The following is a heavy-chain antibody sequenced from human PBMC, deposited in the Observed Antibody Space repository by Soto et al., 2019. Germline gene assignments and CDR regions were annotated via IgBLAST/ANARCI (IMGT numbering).Heavy chain of an antibody. V-gene: IGHV3-73*02. D-gene: IGHD5-18*01. Sequence: EVQLVESGGGLVQPGGSLKLSCAASGFTFSGSAMQWVRQSSEKGLEWVGRNRSKANGYATAYAASVTGRFTVSRDDAKNTTYLQMNSLKTEDTAIYYSVRHRIIWANHVTTMVSNDGFHIWGQGTTVTVSS. J-gene: IGHJ3*02. CDR3: VRHRIIWANHVTTMVSNDGFHI. CDR2: NRSKANGYAT. CDR1: GFTFSGSA.